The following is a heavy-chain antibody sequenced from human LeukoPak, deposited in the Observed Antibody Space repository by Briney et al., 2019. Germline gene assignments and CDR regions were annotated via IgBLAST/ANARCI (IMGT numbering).Heavy chain of an antibody. Sequence: GASVKVSCKASGYAFTSYDINWVRQAPGQGLEWMGWINPNSGGTNYTQKFQGRVTMTRDTSISTAYMELSRLRSDDTAVYYCARDRAESQWRVRYWFDPWGQGTLVTVSS. CDR1: GYAFTSYD. J-gene: IGHJ5*02. V-gene: IGHV1-2*02. D-gene: IGHD6-19*01. CDR2: INPNSGGT. CDR3: ARDRAESQWRVRYWFDP.